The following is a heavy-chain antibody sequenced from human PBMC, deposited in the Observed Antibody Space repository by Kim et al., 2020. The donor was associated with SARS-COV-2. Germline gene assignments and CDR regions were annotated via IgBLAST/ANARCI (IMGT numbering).Heavy chain of an antibody. CDR1: GGSISSGSYY. J-gene: IGHJ4*02. Sequence: SETLSLTCTVSGGSISSGSYYWSWIRQPAGKGLEWIGRIYTSGSTNYNPSLKSRVTISVDTSKNQFSLKLSSVTAADTAVYYCATAYSYGVFDYWGQGTLVTVSS. CDR3: ATAYSYGVFDY. D-gene: IGHD5-18*01. V-gene: IGHV4-61*02. CDR2: IYTSGST.